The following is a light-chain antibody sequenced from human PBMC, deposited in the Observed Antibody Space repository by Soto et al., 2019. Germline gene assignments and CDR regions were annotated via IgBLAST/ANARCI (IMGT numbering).Light chain of an antibody. CDR3: QQRYAWSPTT. V-gene: IGKV3-11*01. CDR2: DAS. Sequence: EIVLTQSPATLSLSQGERATLSCRASRSVRRYLAWYQQKPGQAPRLLIYDASNRAAGIPARFSGSVSETDFPLTIHNLEPEDFAVYYCQQRYAWSPTTFGQEKRLEIK. J-gene: IGKJ5*01. CDR1: RSVRRY.